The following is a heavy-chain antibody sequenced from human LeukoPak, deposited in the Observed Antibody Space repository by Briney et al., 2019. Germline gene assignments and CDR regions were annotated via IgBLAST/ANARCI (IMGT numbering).Heavy chain of an antibody. D-gene: IGHD1-26*01. J-gene: IGHJ3*02. Sequence: GGSLRLSCAASGFTFSSYWMSWVRQAPGKGLEWVSIIYSGGSTFYADSVKGRFTISRDNSKSTLYLQMNSLRAEDTAVYYCARGGSYLSAFDIWGQGTMVTVSS. CDR2: IYSGGST. CDR3: ARGGSYLSAFDI. V-gene: IGHV3-53*01. CDR1: GFTFSSYW.